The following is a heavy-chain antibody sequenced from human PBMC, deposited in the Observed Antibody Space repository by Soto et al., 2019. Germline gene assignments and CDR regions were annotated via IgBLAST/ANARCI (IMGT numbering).Heavy chain of an antibody. J-gene: IGHJ4*02. Sequence: EVQLVESGGGLVQPGGSLRLSCAASGFTFTTYWMHWVRQAPGRGLVWVSRINSDGSSTSYADSVKGRFTISRANTKNTLYLQMNSLRAEDTAVYYCASDSGKKRGIFVGGQGTLVTVSS. V-gene: IGHV3-74*01. CDR3: ASDSGKKRGIFV. CDR2: INSDGSST. D-gene: IGHD3-10*01. CDR1: GFTFTTYW.